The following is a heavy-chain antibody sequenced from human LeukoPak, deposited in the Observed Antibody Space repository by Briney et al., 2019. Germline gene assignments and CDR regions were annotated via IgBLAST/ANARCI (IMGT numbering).Heavy chain of an antibody. CDR3: ARGPDILTGYYPGDYYYYYMDV. J-gene: IGHJ6*03. CDR1: GYTFTDYY. D-gene: IGHD3-9*01. CDR2: INPNSGGT. Sequence: ASVKVSCKASGYTFTDYYMHWVRQAPGQGLEWLGWINPNSGGTNYAQKFQGRVTMTRNTSISTAYMELSSLRSEDTAVYYCARGPDILTGYYPGDYYYYYMDVWGKGTTVTISS. V-gene: IGHV1-2*02.